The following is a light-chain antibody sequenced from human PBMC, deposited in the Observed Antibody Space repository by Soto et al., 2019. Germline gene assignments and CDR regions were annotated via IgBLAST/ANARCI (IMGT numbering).Light chain of an antibody. V-gene: IGKV3-15*01. CDR3: PQCRNWPLT. CDR1: QNVYNN. J-gene: IGKJ4*01. Sequence: EIVMTQSPATLSVSPGEGATLSCKASQNVYNNLAWYQQRPGQPPRLLIYDASTRATGISARFSGSGYGTEFTLTISSLQSEDFAVYFCPQCRNWPLTFGGGNKVEIK. CDR2: DAS.